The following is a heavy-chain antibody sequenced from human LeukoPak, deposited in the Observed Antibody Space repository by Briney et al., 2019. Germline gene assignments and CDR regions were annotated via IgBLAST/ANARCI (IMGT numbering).Heavy chain of an antibody. V-gene: IGHV1-2*02. CDR2: INPNSGGT. CDR3: ARLGIQLNWFDP. CDR1: GYTFTGYY. J-gene: IGHJ5*02. Sequence: ASVKVSCKASGYTFTGYYMHWVRQAPGQGLEWMGWINPNSGGTSYAQKFQGRVTMTRDTSISTAYMELSRLRSDDTAVYYCARLGIQLNWFDPWGQGTLVTVSS. D-gene: IGHD5-18*01.